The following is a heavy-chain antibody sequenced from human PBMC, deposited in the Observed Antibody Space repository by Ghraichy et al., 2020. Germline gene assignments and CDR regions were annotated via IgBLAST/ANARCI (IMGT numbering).Heavy chain of an antibody. CDR1: GFTFSSYG. Sequence: GGSLRLSCAASGFTFSSYGMSWVRQTPGKGLEWVSAVSGSGSSTYYTDSVKGRFTISRDNSRNTLYMQMNSLRADDTAVYYCARSRYSFESGGFYRYYFDYRGQGTLVTVSS. CDR2: VSGSGSST. CDR3: ARSRYSFESGGFYRYYFDY. V-gene: IGHV3-23*01. J-gene: IGHJ4*02. D-gene: IGHD3-22*01.